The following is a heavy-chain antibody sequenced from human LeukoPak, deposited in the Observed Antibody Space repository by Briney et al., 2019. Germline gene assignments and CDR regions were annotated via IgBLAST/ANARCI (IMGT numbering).Heavy chain of an antibody. J-gene: IGHJ4*02. CDR3: ARVVGLARYCSGGSCYLDY. Sequence: SETLSLTCAVYGGSFSGYYWSWIRQPPGKGLEWIGEINHSGSTNYNPSLESRVIISEDSSKNQFSLKLNSVTAADTAVYYCARVVGLARYCSGGSCYLDYWGQGTLVTVSS. CDR2: INHSGST. D-gene: IGHD2-15*01. CDR1: GGSFSGYY. V-gene: IGHV4-34*01.